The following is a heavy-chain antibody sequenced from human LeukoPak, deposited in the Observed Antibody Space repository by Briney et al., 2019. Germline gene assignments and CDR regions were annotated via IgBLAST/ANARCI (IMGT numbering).Heavy chain of an antibody. V-gene: IGHV3-30*03. J-gene: IGHJ4*02. CDR2: ILYDGTMN. CDR3: ARDPRGPTGYDAISRDTFDY. CDR1: GFTFSNFA. D-gene: IGHD1-14*01. Sequence: GGSLRLSCAASGFTFSNFAMHWVRQAPGKGLEWLAVILYDGTMNYYADSVNGRFTISRDNSENMVFLQMNRLTVDDTAVYYCARDPRGPTGYDAISRDTFDYWGQGTLVTVSS.